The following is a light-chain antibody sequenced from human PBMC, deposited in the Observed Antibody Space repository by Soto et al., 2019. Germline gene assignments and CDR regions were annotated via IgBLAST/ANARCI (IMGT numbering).Light chain of an antibody. V-gene: IGLV2-8*01. Sequence: QSVLTQPPSASGSPGQSLTISCTGTSSDVGFYNFVSWYQQRPGKAPKLVIYEVTKRPSGVPDRFSGSKSGNTATLTISGTQSMDEADYYCQAWDSSTAVFGTGTKVTVL. CDR2: EVT. J-gene: IGLJ1*01. CDR1: SSDVGFYNF. CDR3: QAWDSSTAV.